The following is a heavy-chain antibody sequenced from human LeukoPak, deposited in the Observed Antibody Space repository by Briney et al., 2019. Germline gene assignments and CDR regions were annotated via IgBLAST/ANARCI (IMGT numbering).Heavy chain of an antibody. CDR1: GGTFSSYA. D-gene: IGHD1-26*01. J-gene: IGHJ4*02. Sequence: SVEVSCKASGGTFSSYAISWVRQAPGQGLEWMGRIIPILGIANYAQKFQGRVTITADKSTSTAYMELSSLRSEDTAVYYCARDDGIVGATHDYWGQGTLVTVSS. CDR2: IIPILGIA. V-gene: IGHV1-69*04. CDR3: ARDDGIVGATHDY.